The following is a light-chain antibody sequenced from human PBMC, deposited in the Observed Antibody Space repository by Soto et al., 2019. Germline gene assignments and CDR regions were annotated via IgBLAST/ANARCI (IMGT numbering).Light chain of an antibody. J-gene: IGKJ4*01. Sequence: DIQMTQSPDSVSASVGDTITITCRASQAISSWVAWYQQKPGQAPKLLVYAASKLQGGVPLRFSGSGSGTDFILTINTMQPEDFATYYCQQANSFPLTFGGGTRVEVK. CDR1: QAISSW. CDR2: AAS. V-gene: IGKV1D-12*01. CDR3: QQANSFPLT.